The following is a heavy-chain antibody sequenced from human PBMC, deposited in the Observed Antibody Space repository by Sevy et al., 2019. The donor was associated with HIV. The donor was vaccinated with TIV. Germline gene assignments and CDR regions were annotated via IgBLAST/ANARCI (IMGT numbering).Heavy chain of an antibody. V-gene: IGHV3-48*02. Sequence: GGSLRLSCAASGFTFSSYSMNWVRQAPGKGLEWVSYISSSSSTIYYADSVKGRFTISRDNAKNSLYLQMNSLRDKDTAVYYCARGTSIYYYGSGSLFDYWGQGTLVTVSS. CDR2: ISSSSSTI. J-gene: IGHJ4*02. D-gene: IGHD3-10*01. CDR3: ARGTSIYYYGSGSLFDY. CDR1: GFTFSSYS.